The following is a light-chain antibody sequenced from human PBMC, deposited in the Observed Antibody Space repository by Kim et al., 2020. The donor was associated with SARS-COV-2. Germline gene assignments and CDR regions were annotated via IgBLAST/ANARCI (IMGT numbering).Light chain of an antibody. J-gene: IGLJ3*02. CDR3: AAWDDSLNVWV. CDR1: SSNIGSNT. CDR2: SNN. V-gene: IGLV1-44*01. Sequence: QSVLTQPPSASGTPGQMVTISCSGSSSNIGSNTVNWYQQLPGTAPKLLIYSNNQRPSGVPDRFSGSKSGTSASLAISGLQSEDEADYYCAAWDDSLNVWVFGGGTQLTVL.